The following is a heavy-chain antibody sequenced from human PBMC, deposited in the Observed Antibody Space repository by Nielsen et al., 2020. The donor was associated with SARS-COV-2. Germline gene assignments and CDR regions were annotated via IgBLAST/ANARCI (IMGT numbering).Heavy chain of an antibody. J-gene: IGHJ3*02. Sequence: GGSLRLSCAVSGFTVTSNSMNWVRQAPGKGLEWVSVIDSGGSTFYADSVKGRFTISRENAKNSLYLQMNSLRAGDTAVYYCAREGGYGAFDIWGQGTMVTVSS. V-gene: IGHV3-53*01. D-gene: IGHD5-12*01. CDR1: GFTVTSNS. CDR3: AREGGYGAFDI. CDR2: IDSGGST.